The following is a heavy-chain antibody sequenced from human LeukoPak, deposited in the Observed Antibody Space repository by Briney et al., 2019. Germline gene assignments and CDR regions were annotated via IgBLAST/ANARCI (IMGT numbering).Heavy chain of an antibody. J-gene: IGHJ3*02. V-gene: IGHV5-51*01. CDR2: IYPGDSDT. Sequence: GESLKISCEASGYSFTNYWIGWVRQMPGIGLEWRGVIYPGDSDTRYSPSSQGQVIISADKSISTAYLHWSSLKASDTAMYYCARRPGSHRSSTSCHAFDIWGQGTMVTVSS. CDR1: GYSFTNYW. D-gene: IGHD2-2*01. CDR3: ARRPGSHRSSTSCHAFDI.